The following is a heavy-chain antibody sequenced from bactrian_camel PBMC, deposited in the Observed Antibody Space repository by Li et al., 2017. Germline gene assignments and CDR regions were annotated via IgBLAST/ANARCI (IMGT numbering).Heavy chain of an antibody. CDR2: INSGGDST. D-gene: IGHD6*01. CDR1: GFTFSSND. Sequence: DVQLVESGGGLVQSGGSLRLSCAASGFTFSSNDMSWVRQAPGKGLERVSTINSGGDSTYYAVSVKGRFTISRDNAKNTLYLQMNSLKTEDTAVYYCAADRPSFWVAGMVFGSGSMTTGARGPRSPSP. J-gene: IGHJ4*01. V-gene: IGHV3S40*01. CDR3: AADRPSFWVAGMVFGSGSMTT.